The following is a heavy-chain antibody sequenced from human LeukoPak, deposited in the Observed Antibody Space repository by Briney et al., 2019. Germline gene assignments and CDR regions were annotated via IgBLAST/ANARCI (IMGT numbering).Heavy chain of an antibody. Sequence: SETLSLTCTVSAGSISSYPWSWIRQPAGKGLVSIGHIYTSGITNYNPSLENRVTISVDTSKNQFSLKLSSVTAADTAVYYCARETLDYGYYLSYGAFDIWGQGTMVTVSS. CDR1: AGSISSYP. D-gene: IGHD4-17*01. CDR2: IYTSGIT. V-gene: IGHV4-4*07. J-gene: IGHJ3*02. CDR3: ARETLDYGYYLSYGAFDI.